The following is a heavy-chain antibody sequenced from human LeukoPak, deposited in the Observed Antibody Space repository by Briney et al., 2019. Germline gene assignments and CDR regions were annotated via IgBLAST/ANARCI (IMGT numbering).Heavy chain of an antibody. CDR1: GFTFSSYG. D-gene: IGHD6-13*01. V-gene: IGHV3-30*03. Sequence: PGGSLRLSCAASGFTFSSYGMHWVRQAPGKGLEWVAVISYDGSTKYYADSVKGRITISRDNSKNTLYMQMNSLRGEDTAVYYCGGGIAAAQRHWFDPWGQGTLVTVSS. CDR3: GGGIAAAQRHWFDP. J-gene: IGHJ5*02. CDR2: ISYDGSTK.